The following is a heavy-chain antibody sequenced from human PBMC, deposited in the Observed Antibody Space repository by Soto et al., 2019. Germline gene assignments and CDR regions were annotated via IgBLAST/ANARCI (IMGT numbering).Heavy chain of an antibody. D-gene: IGHD3-10*01. Sequence: LSLTCAASGFTFSSYGMHWVRQAPGKGLEWVAVISYDGSNKYYADSVKGRFTISRDNSKNTLYLQMNSLRAEDTAVYYCAKDYVWFGELSYFDYWGQGTLVTVSS. CDR1: GFTFSSYG. J-gene: IGHJ4*02. V-gene: IGHV3-30*18. CDR3: AKDYVWFGELSYFDY. CDR2: ISYDGSNK.